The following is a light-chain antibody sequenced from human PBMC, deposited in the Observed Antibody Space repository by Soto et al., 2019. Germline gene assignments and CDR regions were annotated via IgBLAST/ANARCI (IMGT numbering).Light chain of an antibody. CDR3: QQRSAWPLT. CDR2: DVS. Sequence: EIVLTQSPATLSLSPGERATLSCRASHYVGISLAWYQQKPGQAPRLLIWDVSNRATGIPARFSGSGSGTGFTPTITSLEPEDSAVYYCQQRSAWPLTFGGGTRVEIK. V-gene: IGKV3-11*01. J-gene: IGKJ4*01. CDR1: HYVGIS.